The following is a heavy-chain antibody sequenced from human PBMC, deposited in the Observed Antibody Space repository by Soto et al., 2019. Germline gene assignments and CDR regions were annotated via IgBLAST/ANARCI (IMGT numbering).Heavy chain of an antibody. CDR3: ERSDLYGDYVPWLDP. CDR2: ISSSSSVI. CDR1: VFILSDCS. Sequence: PGGSLRLSLATSVFILSDCSMNWVRQAPGKGLVWVSYISSSSSVIGYADSVKGRFTISRDNAKNTLYLQMNSLRAEDTAVYYCERSDLYGDYVPWLDPWGQGTLVTVSS. J-gene: IGHJ5*02. V-gene: IGHV3-48*04. D-gene: IGHD4-17*01.